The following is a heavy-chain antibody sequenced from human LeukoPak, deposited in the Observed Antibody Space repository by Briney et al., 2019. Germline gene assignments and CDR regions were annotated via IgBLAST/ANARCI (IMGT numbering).Heavy chain of an antibody. V-gene: IGHV3-23*01. Sequence: GGSLRLSCAVSGITLSDYGMSWVRQAPGKGLEWVAGIGGSGGVTNYADSVKGRFTISRDSAKNTLYLQMNSLRAGDTAVYFCAKRGVVIRVILVGFHKEAYYFDSWGQGALVSVSS. J-gene: IGHJ4*02. CDR3: AKRGVVIRVILVGFHKEAYYFDS. CDR1: GITLSDYG. D-gene: IGHD3-10*01. CDR2: IGGSGGVT.